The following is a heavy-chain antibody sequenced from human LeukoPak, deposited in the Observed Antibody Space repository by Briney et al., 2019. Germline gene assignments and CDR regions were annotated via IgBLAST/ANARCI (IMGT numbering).Heavy chain of an antibody. CDR1: GGSFSGYY. V-gene: IGHV4-34*01. Sequence: SETLSLTCAVYGGSFSGYYWSWIRQPPGKGLEWIGEINHSGSTNYNPSLKSRVTISVDTSKNQFSLKLSSVTAADTAVYYCVRRGLRGTHHWGQGTLVTVSS. CDR2: INHSGST. J-gene: IGHJ5*02. CDR3: VRRGLRGTHH. D-gene: IGHD4-17*01.